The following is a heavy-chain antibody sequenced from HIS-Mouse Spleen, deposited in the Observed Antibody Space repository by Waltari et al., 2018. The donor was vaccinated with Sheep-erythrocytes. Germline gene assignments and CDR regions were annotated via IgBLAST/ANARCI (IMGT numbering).Heavy chain of an antibody. CDR2: SYPGDADT. Sequence: EVQLVQSGAEVKKPGESLKISCKGSGYSFTSYWIGWVRQMHGKGLEWMGISYPGDADTRDSPSFQGQVTISADKSISTAYLQWSSLKASDTAMYYCARLLYVDIVATTLFDYWGQGTLVTVSS. CDR1: GYSFTSYW. CDR3: ARLLYVDIVATTLFDY. V-gene: IGHV5-51*01. D-gene: IGHD5-12*01. J-gene: IGHJ4*02.